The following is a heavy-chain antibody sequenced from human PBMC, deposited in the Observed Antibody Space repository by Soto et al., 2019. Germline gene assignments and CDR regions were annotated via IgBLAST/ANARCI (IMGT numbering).Heavy chain of an antibody. Sequence: QVQLVQSGAEVKKPGSSVKVSCKASGGTFSSYAISWVRQAPGQGLEWMGGIIPIFGTANYAQKFQGRVTITADESTSTAYMELSSLRSEDTAVYYCAGIVVVVAARSSYGMDVWGQGTTVTGSS. CDR3: AGIVVVVAARSSYGMDV. D-gene: IGHD2-15*01. CDR1: GGTFSSYA. V-gene: IGHV1-69*01. J-gene: IGHJ6*02. CDR2: IIPIFGTA.